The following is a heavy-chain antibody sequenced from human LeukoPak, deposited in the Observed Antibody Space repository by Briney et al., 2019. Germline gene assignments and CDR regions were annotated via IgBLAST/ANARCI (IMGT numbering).Heavy chain of an antibody. V-gene: IGHV3-30*18. D-gene: IGHD5-18*01. J-gene: IGHJ3*01. Sequence: GGSLRLSCAASGFTFSSYGMHWVRQAPGKGLEWVVVISYDGSKKYYADSVKGRFTISRDSSKNTLYLQMNSLRAEDTAVYYCAKEYSSIVAFDFWGQGTMVTVSS. CDR2: ISYDGSKK. CDR3: AKEYSSIVAFDF. CDR1: GFTFSSYG.